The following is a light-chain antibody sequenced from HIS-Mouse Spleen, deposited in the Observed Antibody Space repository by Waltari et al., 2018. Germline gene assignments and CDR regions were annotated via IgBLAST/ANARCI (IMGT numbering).Light chain of an antibody. Sequence: SYVLTQPPSVSVAPGQTARITCGGNNMGSKSVHWYQQKPGQAPVLVVYDYSDRPSGIPERFSGSNSGSTATLTISRVEAGDEADYYCQVWDSSSDHYVFGTGTKVTVL. CDR3: QVWDSSSDHYV. CDR2: DYS. V-gene: IGLV3-21*02. CDR1: NMGSKS. J-gene: IGLJ1*01.